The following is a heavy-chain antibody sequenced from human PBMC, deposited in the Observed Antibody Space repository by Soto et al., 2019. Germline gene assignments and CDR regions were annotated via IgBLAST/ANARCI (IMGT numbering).Heavy chain of an antibody. Sequence: EVQLLESGGGLVQPGGSLRISCAASGFTFSSYAMSWVRQAPGKGLEWVSAISGSGGSTYYADSVKGRFTISRDNSKNTLYLQMNSLRAEDTAVYYCAKVRNWNYYYFDYWGQGTLVTVSS. CDR1: GFTFSSYA. CDR2: ISGSGGST. V-gene: IGHV3-23*01. J-gene: IGHJ4*02. CDR3: AKVRNWNYYYFDY. D-gene: IGHD1-7*01.